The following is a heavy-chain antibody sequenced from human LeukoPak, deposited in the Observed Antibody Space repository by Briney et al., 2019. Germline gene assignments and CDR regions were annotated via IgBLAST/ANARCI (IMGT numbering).Heavy chain of an antibody. CDR2: IYTSGST. D-gene: IGHD3-22*01. V-gene: IGHV4-4*07. Sequence: GSLRLSCAASGFTFSSYSMNWIRQPAGKGLEWIGRIYTSGSTNYNPSLKSRVTMSVDTSKNQFSLKLSSVTAADTAVYYCARDGTLTDYYDSSGYAGYYYYMDVWGKGTTVTVSS. CDR3: ARDGTLTDYYDSSGYAGYYYYMDV. CDR1: GFTFSSYS. J-gene: IGHJ6*03.